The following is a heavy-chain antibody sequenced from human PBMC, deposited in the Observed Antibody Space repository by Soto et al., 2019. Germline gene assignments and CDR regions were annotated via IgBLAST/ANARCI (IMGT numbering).Heavy chain of an antibody. CDR3: ARARPYDYGIN. D-gene: IGHD4-17*01. Sequence: PSETLSLTCTVSGSSISTAGYYWGWIRQHSGKGLEWIGYIYSTGSAHYNSSLKSRVTISLDTSKNQFSLHLTSVTVADTAVYYCARARPYDYGINWGQGTLVTVSS. CDR1: GSSISTAGYY. V-gene: IGHV4-31*03. J-gene: IGHJ4*02. CDR2: IYSTGSA.